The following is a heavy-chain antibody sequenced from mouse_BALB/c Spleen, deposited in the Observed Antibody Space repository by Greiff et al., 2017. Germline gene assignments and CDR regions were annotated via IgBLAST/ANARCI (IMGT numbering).Heavy chain of an antibody. V-gene: IGHV5-6-5*01. J-gene: IGHJ3*01. Sequence: EVKLMESGGGLVKPGGSLKLSCAASGFTFSSYAMSWVRQTPEKRLEWVASISSGGSTYYPDSVKGRFTISRDNARNILYLQMSSLRSEDTAMYYCARGLPFAYWGQGTLVTVSA. CDR2: ISSGGST. CDR3: ARGLPFAY. CDR1: GFTFSSYA.